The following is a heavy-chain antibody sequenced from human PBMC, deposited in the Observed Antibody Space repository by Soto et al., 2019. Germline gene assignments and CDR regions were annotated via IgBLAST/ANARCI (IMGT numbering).Heavy chain of an antibody. Sequence: QVQLVQSGAEVKKPGSSVKVSCKASGGTFSSYAISWVRQAPGQGLEWMGGIIPIFGTANYAQKFQGRVTITADESTSTAYMELSSLRSEDTAVYYCAREGIASRGPSNWFDPWGQGTLVTVSS. CDR2: IIPIFGTA. CDR3: AREGIASRGPSNWFDP. V-gene: IGHV1-69*01. D-gene: IGHD6-13*01. J-gene: IGHJ5*02. CDR1: GGTFSSYA.